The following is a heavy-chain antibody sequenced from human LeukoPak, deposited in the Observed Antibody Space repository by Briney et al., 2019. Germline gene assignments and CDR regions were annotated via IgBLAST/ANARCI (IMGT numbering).Heavy chain of an antibody. CDR2: FDPEDGET. D-gene: IGHD3-22*01. J-gene: IGHJ3*02. Sequence: ASVKVSCKVSGYTLTELSMHWVRQAPGEGLEWMGGFDPEDGETIYAQKFQGRVTMTEDTSTDTAYMELSSLRSEDTAVYYCATGLITMIVVPPTFDIWGQGTMVTVSS. V-gene: IGHV1-24*01. CDR3: ATGLITMIVVPPTFDI. CDR1: GYTLTELS.